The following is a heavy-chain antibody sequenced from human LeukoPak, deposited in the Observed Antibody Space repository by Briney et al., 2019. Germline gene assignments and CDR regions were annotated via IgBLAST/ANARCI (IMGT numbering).Heavy chain of an antibody. CDR2: ISASGGST. CDR3: AKGFGVAGPGYFQH. Sequence: GGSLRLSCAASGFTFTSYATSWVRQAPGQGLEWVSAISASGGSTYYADSAKGRFTISRDNSKNTLYLQMNSLRAEDTAVYYCAKGFGVAGPGYFQHWGQGNLVTVSS. V-gene: IGHV3-23*01. J-gene: IGHJ1*01. CDR1: GFTFTSYA. D-gene: IGHD6-19*01.